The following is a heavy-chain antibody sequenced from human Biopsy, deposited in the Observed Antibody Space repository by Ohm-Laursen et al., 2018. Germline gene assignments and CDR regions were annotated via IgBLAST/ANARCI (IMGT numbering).Heavy chain of an antibody. D-gene: IGHD3-10*01. CDR2: FNSDGTDT. CDR1: GFTFDDYA. CDR3: ATDGAGSYNEN. J-gene: IGHJ4*02. V-gene: IGHV3-74*01. Sequence: SLRLSCAASGFTFDDYAMHWVRQAPGKGLEWVSRFNSDGTDTTYADSVKGRFTISRDNAKNSLYLEMNNLTVEDTAVYYCATDGAGSYNENWGQGTLVRVSS.